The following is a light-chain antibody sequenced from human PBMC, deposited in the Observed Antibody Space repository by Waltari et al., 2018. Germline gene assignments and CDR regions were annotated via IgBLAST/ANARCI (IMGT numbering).Light chain of an antibody. CDR1: NSNLGRNT. CDR2: NNF. V-gene: IGLV1-44*01. CDR3: ATWDDSLNGPV. J-gene: IGLJ2*01. Sequence: QSVLTQPPAASEPPGQRVTISCSGSNSNLGRNTVHWYQQLPGTAPQLIVYNNFQRPSGVPDLYSASKSGTSASLAILGVRPEDEADYYCATWDDSLNGPVFGGGTKLTVL.